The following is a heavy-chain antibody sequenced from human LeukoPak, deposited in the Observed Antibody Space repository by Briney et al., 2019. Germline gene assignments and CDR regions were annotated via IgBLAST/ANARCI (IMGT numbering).Heavy chain of an antibody. CDR2: IGRDGGTT. V-gene: IGHV3-64*01. CDR1: GFTFYTYG. Sequence: GGSLRLSCAASGFTFYTYGMNWVRQAPGKGLEYVSGIGRDGGTTYYANSVKGRFTISRDNSKSMLYLQMDSLTADDMAVYYCARGAQLTDFCGQGTLVTVSS. J-gene: IGHJ4*02. CDR3: ARGAQLTDF. D-gene: IGHD6-13*01.